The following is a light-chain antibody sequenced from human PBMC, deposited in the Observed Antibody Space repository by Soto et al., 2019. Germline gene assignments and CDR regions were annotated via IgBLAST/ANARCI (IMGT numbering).Light chain of an antibody. V-gene: IGLV1-47*01. CDR2: RNN. CDR3: AAWDDSLSGVV. CDR1: SSNIGSNF. Sequence: QSVLTQPPSASGTPGQRVTISCSGSSSNIGSNFIYRYQQLPGTAPKLLIYRNNERPSGVPDRFSGSKSGTSASLAISGLRSEDEADYHCAAWDDSLSGVVFGGGTELTVL. J-gene: IGLJ2*01.